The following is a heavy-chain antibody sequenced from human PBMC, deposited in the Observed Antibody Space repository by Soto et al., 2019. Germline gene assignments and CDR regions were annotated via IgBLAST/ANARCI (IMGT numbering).Heavy chain of an antibody. D-gene: IGHD6-13*01. CDR1: GFTFSSYA. V-gene: IGHV3-30-3*01. J-gene: IGHJ4*02. CDR3: ARGGDSSSWYNLIY. CDR2: ISYDGSNK. Sequence: QVQLVESGGGVVQPGRSLRLSCAASGFTFSSYAMHWVRQAPGKGLEWVAAISYDGSNKYYADSVKGRFTISRDNSKNTLYLQMNSLRAEDTAVYYCARGGDSSSWYNLIYWGQGTLVTVSS.